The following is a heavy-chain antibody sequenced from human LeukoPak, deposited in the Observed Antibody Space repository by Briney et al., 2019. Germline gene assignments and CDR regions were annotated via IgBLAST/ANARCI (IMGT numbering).Heavy chain of an antibody. V-gene: IGHV5-51*01. CDR1: GYSFTNYW. D-gene: IGHD2-21*02. CDR2: IHPGDSDT. J-gene: IGHJ2*01. Sequence: GESLKISCKGSGYSFTNYWIGWVRQMPGKGLEWMGLIHPGDSDTRYSPSFQGQVTISVDKSIPTAYLQWSSLQASDTAMYFCARVVVVTATHWYFDLWGRGTLVTVFS. CDR3: ARVVVVTATHWYFDL.